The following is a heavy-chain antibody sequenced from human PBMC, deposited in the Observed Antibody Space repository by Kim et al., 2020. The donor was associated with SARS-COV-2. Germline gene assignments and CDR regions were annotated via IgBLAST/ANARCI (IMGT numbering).Heavy chain of an antibody. CDR1: GGSFSGYY. CDR3: ARAFKIITMVRGVIIGGM. Sequence: SETLSLTCAVYGGSFSGYYWSWIRQPPGKGLEWIGEINHSGSTNYNPSLKSRVTISVDTSKNQFSLKLSSVTAADTAVYYCARAFKIITMVRGVIIGGM. J-gene: IGHJ6*01. V-gene: IGHV4-34*01. CDR2: INHSGST. D-gene: IGHD3-10*01.